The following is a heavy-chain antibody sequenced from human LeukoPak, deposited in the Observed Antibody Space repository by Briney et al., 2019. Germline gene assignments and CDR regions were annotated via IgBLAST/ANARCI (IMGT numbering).Heavy chain of an antibody. CDR3: GRDGGVAYGLDV. V-gene: IGHV3-48*01. Sequence: GGSLRLSCAASGFTFSSYSMNWVRQAPGKGLEWVSFTSGDSKVIYYADSVKGRFTISRDNAKNSLYLQMNSLRADDTAVYYCGRDGGVAYGLDVWGQGTTVTVSS. CDR2: TSGDSKVI. CDR1: GFTFSSYS. D-gene: IGHD3-3*01. J-gene: IGHJ6*02.